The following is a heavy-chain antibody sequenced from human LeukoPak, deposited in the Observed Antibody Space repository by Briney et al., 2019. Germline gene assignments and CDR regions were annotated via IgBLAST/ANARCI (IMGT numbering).Heavy chain of an antibody. V-gene: IGHV3-23*01. CDR3: AKDLKAHWNGELGY. J-gene: IGHJ4*02. CDR2: ISGSGGST. CDR1: GFTFSSYA. Sequence: GGSLRLSCAASGFTFSSYAMSWVRQAPGKGLEWVSAISGSGGSTYYADSVKGRFTISRDNSKNTLYLQMNSLRAEDTAVYYCAKDLKAHWNGELGYWGQGTLVTVSS. D-gene: IGHD1-1*01.